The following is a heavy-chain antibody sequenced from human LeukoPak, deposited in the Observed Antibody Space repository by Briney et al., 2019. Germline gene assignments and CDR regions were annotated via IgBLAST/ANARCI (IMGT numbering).Heavy chain of an antibody. Sequence: GASVKVSCKASGYTFTRYDINWVRQATGQGLEWMGLMNPNSGNTGYAQKFQGRVTMTRNTSISTAYMELSSLRSEDTAVYYCATGTPPDAYSSGWYWWGQGTLVTVSS. CDR1: GYTFTRYD. J-gene: IGHJ4*02. V-gene: IGHV1-8*01. CDR3: ATGTPPDAYSSGWYW. D-gene: IGHD6-19*01. CDR2: MNPNSGNT.